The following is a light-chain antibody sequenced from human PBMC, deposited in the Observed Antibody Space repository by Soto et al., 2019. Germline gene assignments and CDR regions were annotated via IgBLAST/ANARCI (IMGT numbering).Light chain of an antibody. V-gene: IGLV1-44*01. CDR2: SSY. J-gene: IGLJ2*01. Sequence: QSVLTQPPSASGTAGQSVTISRSGSSSNIGRNAVNWYQQLPGTAPKLLIYSSYQRPSGVPDRFSGSKSGTSGSLAIRGLQSEDEATYHCAVWDDSLNAVVFGGGTQLTVL. CDR1: SSNIGRNA. CDR3: AVWDDSLNAVV.